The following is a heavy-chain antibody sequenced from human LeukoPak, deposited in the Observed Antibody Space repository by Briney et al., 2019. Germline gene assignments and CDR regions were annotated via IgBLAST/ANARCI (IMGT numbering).Heavy chain of an antibody. J-gene: IGHJ5*02. CDR1: GYTFTGYY. Sequence: GASVKVSCKASGYTFTGYYMHWVRQAPGQGLEWMGWINPNSGGTNYAQKFQGRVTMTRDTSISTAYMELSRLRSDDTAVYYCARDWCSGGSCYRSSQNWFDPWGQGTLVTVSS. CDR3: ARDWCSGGSCYRSSQNWFDP. D-gene: IGHD2-15*01. V-gene: IGHV1-2*02. CDR2: INPNSGGT.